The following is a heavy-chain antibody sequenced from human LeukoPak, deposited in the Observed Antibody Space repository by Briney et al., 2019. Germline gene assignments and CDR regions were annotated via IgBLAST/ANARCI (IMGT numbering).Heavy chain of an antibody. CDR2: IHPNSGIT. Sequence: GASVKVSCKASGYTFTGYSIHWVRQAPGQGLEWMGRIHPNSGITYYAQKFRGRVTLTSDPSINTVYLEMSMLRSDDTAIYYCARDGNNWSSLHYWGQGTLISVFS. CDR1: GYTFTGYS. V-gene: IGHV1-2*06. D-gene: IGHD1-1*01. CDR3: ARDGNNWSSLHY. J-gene: IGHJ4*02.